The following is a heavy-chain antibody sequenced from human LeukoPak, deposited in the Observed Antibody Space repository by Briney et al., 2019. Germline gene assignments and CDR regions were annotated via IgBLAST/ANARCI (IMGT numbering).Heavy chain of an antibody. V-gene: IGHV3-48*01. Sequence: GGSLRLSCAASGFTFSSYSMNWVRQAPGKGLEWVSYISSSSSTIYYADSVKGRFTISRDNAKNSLYLQMNSPRAEDTAVYYCARGGGGYYDSSGYHNFDYWGQGTLVTVSS. CDR2: ISSSSSTI. J-gene: IGHJ4*02. D-gene: IGHD3-22*01. CDR3: ARGGGGYYDSSGYHNFDY. CDR1: GFTFSSYS.